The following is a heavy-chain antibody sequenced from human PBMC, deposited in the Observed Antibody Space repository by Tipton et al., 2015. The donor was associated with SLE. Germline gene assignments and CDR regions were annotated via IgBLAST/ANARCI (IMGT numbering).Heavy chain of an antibody. CDR2: IYYSGST. V-gene: IGHV4-59*12. CDR3: ARDAVDGYRGGAVDS. CDR1: GGSISSYY. D-gene: IGHD5-24*01. J-gene: IGHJ4*02. Sequence: TLSLTCTVSGGSISSYYWSWIHQPPGKGLEWIGYIYYSGSTNYHPSLKGRVTISVDTSKNQLSLKLRSVTAADTAVYYCARDAVDGYRGGAVDSWGQGTLVTVSS.